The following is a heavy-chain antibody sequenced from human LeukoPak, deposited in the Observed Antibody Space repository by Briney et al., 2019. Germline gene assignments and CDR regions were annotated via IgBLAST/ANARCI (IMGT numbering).Heavy chain of an antibody. D-gene: IGHD6-13*01. V-gene: IGHV3-21*01. CDR3: ARDSRVAAGSFDY. Sequence: GGSLRLSCAAPGFTFSSYSMNWVRQAPGKGLEWVSSISSSSSYIYYADSVKGRFTISRDNAKNSLYLQMNSLRAEDTAVYYCARDSRVAAGSFDYWGQGTLVTVSS. CDR1: GFTFSSYS. J-gene: IGHJ4*02. CDR2: ISSSSSYI.